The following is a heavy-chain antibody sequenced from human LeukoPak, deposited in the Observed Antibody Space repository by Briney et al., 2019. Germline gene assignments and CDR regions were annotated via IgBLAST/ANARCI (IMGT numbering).Heavy chain of an antibody. D-gene: IGHD1-26*01. J-gene: IGHJ4*02. CDR2: INHSGST. V-gene: IGHV4-34*01. CDR1: GGSFSGYY. Sequence: PSGTLSLTCAVYGGSFSGYYWSWIRQPPGKGLEWIGEINHSGSTNYNPSLKSRVTISVDTSKNQFSLKLSSVTAADTAVYYCARRDSAIVKEEYWGQGTLVTVSS. CDR3: ARRDSAIVKEEY.